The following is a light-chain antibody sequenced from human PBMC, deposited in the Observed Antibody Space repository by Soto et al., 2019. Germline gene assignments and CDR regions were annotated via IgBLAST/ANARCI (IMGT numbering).Light chain of an antibody. J-gene: IGKJ1*01. V-gene: IGKV3-15*01. CDR3: HHYNNWPRT. CDR2: GAS. Sequence: EIVMTQSPASLSVSPGEXATLSCRASQNVNSNLAWYQQKPGQAPRFLIYGASTRATGIPARFSGSGSGTEFTLTISSLQSEDFAVYYCHHYNNWPRTFGQGTKVDIK. CDR1: QNVNSN.